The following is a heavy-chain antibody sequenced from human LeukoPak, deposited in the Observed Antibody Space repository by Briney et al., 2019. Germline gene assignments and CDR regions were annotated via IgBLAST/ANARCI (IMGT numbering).Heavy chain of an antibody. CDR3: AKGAGYCSSISCSGYSGYDFRFDS. CDR2: IKQDGSEK. V-gene: IGHV3-7*03. Sequence: GGSLRLSCAASGFTFSSYWMSWVRQAPGKGLEWVANIKQDGSEKYYVDSVKGRFTISRDNAKNSLYLQMNSLRVEDTAVYYCAKGAGYCSSISCSGYSGYDFRFDSWGQGTLVTVSS. CDR1: GFTFSSYW. D-gene: IGHD2-2*01. J-gene: IGHJ4*02.